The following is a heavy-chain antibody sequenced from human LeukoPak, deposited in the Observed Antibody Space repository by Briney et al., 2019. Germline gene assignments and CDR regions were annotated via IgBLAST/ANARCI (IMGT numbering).Heavy chain of an antibody. Sequence: GGSLRLSCAASGFTFSSYAMHWVRQAPGKGLEWVAVISYDGSNKYYADSVKGRFTISRDNSKNTLYLQMNSLRAEDTAVYYCARDRTYYDFWSGYQTQGWFDPWGQGTLVTVSS. CDR3: ARDRTYYDFWSGYQTQGWFDP. D-gene: IGHD3-3*01. V-gene: IGHV3-30*04. J-gene: IGHJ5*02. CDR2: ISYDGSNK. CDR1: GFTFSSYA.